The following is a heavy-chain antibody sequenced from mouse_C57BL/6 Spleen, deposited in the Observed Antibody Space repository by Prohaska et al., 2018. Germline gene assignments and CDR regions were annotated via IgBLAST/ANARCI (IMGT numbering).Heavy chain of an antibody. J-gene: IGHJ2*01. CDR3: ARDDYYGTLFDY. CDR2: IDPSDSET. CDR1: GYTFTSYC. D-gene: IGHD1-1*01. V-gene: IGHV1-52*01. Sequence: QVQLQQPGAELVRPGSSVKLSCKASGYTFTSYCMHWVKQRPIQGLEWIDNIDPSDSETHYNQKVKDKATVTVDKYSSTAYMQLSSLTSEDSAVYYCARDDYYGTLFDYWGQGTTLTVST.